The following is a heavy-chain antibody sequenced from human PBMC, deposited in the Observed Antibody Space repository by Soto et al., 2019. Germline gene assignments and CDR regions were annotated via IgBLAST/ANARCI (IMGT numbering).Heavy chain of an antibody. J-gene: IGHJ2*01. CDR3: AKDLPDDSWYFDL. CDR2: ISYDGSNK. CDR1: GFTFSSYG. D-gene: IGHD1-1*01. V-gene: IGHV3-30*18. Sequence: PGGSLRLSCAASGFTFSSYGMHWVRQAPGKGLEWVAVISYDGSNKYYADSVKGRFTISRDNSKNTLYLQMNSLRAEDTAVYYCAKDLPDDSWYFDLRGRGTLVTVSS.